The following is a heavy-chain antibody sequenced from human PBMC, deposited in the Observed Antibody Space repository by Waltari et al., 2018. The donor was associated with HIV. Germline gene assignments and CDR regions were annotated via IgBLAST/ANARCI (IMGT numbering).Heavy chain of an antibody. Sequence: QVLLVQSGAEVKRPGASMKISCTASGYLFNSSDIIWVRQASTPGLAWVPWVSPHTGRSAFAERFPARVTMTANRSSTTAYLEMTSLTSDDTAVYYCARGAPSLDLNKFHHYAMDVWGQGTT. J-gene: IGHJ6*02. CDR3: ARGAPSLDLNKFHHYAMDV. CDR1: GYLFNSSD. V-gene: IGHV1-8*01. CDR2: VSPHTGRS. D-gene: IGHD2-2*01.